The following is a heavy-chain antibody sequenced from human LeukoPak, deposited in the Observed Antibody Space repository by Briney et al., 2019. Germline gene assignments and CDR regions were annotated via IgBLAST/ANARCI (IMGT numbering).Heavy chain of an antibody. J-gene: IGHJ4*02. Sequence: GGSLRLSCAASGFTFSSYAMHWVRQAAGKGLEWVAVISYDGSNKYYADSVKGRFTISRDNSKNTLYLQMNSLRAEDTAVYYCARDMVRGVISYSLDYWGQGTLVTVSS. D-gene: IGHD3-10*01. CDR3: ARDMVRGVISYSLDY. CDR1: GFTFSSYA. V-gene: IGHV3-30-3*01. CDR2: ISYDGSNK.